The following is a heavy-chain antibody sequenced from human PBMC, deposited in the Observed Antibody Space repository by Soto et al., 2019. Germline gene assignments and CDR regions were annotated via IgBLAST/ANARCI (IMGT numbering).Heavy chain of an antibody. CDR1: GFTFRSYE. V-gene: IGHV3-48*03. CDR3: ARESCSSSSCSTRYGWDV. J-gene: IGHJ6*02. D-gene: IGHD2-2*01. Sequence: PGGSLRLSCVVSGFTFRSYEMNWVRQAPGKGLEWVSYISSSSNSIYYPDSVKGRFTISRDNAKNSLYLQMNSLRAEDTAVYYCARESCSSSSCSTRYGWDVWG. CDR2: ISSSSNSI.